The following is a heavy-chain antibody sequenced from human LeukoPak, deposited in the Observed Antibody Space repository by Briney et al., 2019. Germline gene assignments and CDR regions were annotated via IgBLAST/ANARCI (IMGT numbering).Heavy chain of an antibody. J-gene: IGHJ5*02. D-gene: IGHD4-17*01. V-gene: IGHV3-48*03. CDR3: ARGRLRQGWFDP. CDR2: ISSSGSTI. CDR1: GFTISSYE. Sequence: GGSLRPSCAASGFTISSYEMNWVRQAPGKGLEWVSYISSSGSTIYYADSVKGRFTISRDNAKNSLYLQMNSLRAEDTAVYYCARGRLRQGWFDPWGQGTLVTVSS.